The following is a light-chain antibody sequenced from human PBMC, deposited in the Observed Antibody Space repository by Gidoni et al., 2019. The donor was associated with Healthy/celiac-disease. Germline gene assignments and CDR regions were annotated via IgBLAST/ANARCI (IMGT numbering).Light chain of an antibody. V-gene: IGKV3-11*01. Sequence: EIVLTQSPATLSLSPGERATLSCRASQSVSSYLAWYQQKPGQAHRLLIDDASNRATGIPARFSGSGSGTDFTLTISSLEPEDFAVYYCQQRSNSWTFGQGTKVEIK. CDR1: QSVSSY. CDR3: QQRSNSWT. J-gene: IGKJ1*01. CDR2: DAS.